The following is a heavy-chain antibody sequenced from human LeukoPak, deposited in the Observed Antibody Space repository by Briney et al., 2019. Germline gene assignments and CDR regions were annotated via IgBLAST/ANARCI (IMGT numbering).Heavy chain of an antibody. CDR3: AKDQVISGSEASDI. CDR1: GGSISSYY. CDR2: IYYSGST. D-gene: IGHD2-21*01. V-gene: IGHV4-59*13. Sequence: SETLSLTCTVSGGSISSYYWSWIRQPPGKGLEWIGYIYYSGSTNYNPSLKSRVTISVDTSKNQFSLKLSSVTAADTAVYYCAKDQVISGSEASDICGQGTMVTVSS. J-gene: IGHJ3*02.